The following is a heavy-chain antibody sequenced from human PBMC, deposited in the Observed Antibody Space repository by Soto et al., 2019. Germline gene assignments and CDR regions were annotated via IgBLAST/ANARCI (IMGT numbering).Heavy chain of an antibody. V-gene: IGHV2-5*02. CDR2: IYWDDDK. CDR3: AHRPSYCSGGSCYSGFDY. D-gene: IGHD2-15*01. CDR1: GFSLSTSGVG. Sequence: QITLKESGPTLVKPTQTLTLTCTFSGFSLSTSGVGVGWIRQPPGKALEWLALIYWDDDKRYSPSLKSRLTITKATTKNQVVLTTTNKYPVDTATYYCAHRPSYCSGGSCYSGFDYWGQGTLVTVSS. J-gene: IGHJ4*02.